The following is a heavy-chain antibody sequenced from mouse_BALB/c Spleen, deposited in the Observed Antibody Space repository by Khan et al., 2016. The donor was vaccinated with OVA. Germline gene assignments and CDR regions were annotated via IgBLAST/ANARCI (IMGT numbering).Heavy chain of an antibody. CDR2: INPSNGYT. CDR1: GYTFTSYT. V-gene: IGHV1-4*01. Sequence: QVQLQQSGAELARPGASVKMSCKASGYTFTSYTIHWIKLRPGQGLEWIGYINPSNGYTNYNQKFKDKATLNADKSSTTAYMQLSSLTSDDSAVYIWVRDGAYYRNDGWFAYWGQGTLVTVSA. CDR3: VRDGAYYRNDGWFAY. D-gene: IGHD2-14*01. J-gene: IGHJ3*01.